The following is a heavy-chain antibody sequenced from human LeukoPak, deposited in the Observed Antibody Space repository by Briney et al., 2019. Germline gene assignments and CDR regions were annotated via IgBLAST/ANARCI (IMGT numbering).Heavy chain of an antibody. CDR2: MNPNSGNT. CDR3: ARGSRYCSSTSCSYYFDY. CDR1: GYTFTSYD. D-gene: IGHD2-2*01. Sequence: GASVKVSCKASGYTFTSYDINWVRQATGQGLEWMGWMNPNSGNTGYAQEFQGRVTITRNTSISTAYMELSSLRSEDTAVYYCARGSRYCSSTSCSYYFDYWGQGTLVTVSS. J-gene: IGHJ4*02. V-gene: IGHV1-8*03.